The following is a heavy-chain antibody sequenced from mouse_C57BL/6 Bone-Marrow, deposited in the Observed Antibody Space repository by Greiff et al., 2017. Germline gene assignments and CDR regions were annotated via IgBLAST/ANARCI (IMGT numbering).Heavy chain of an antibody. V-gene: IGHV1-18*01. Sequence: EVQLQQSGPELVKPGASVKIPCKASGYTFTDYNMDWVNQSHGKSLEWIGDINPNNGGTIYNQKFKGKATLTVDKSSSTAYMELRSLTSEDTAVYYCARGGRDLSGYFDVWGTGATVTVSS. CDR3: ARGGRDLSGYFDV. J-gene: IGHJ1*03. CDR2: INPNNGGT. D-gene: IGHD1-1*01. CDR1: GYTFTDYN.